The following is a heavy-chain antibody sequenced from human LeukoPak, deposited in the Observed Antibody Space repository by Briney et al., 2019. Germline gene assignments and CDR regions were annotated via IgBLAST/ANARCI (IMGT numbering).Heavy chain of an antibody. D-gene: IGHD3-22*01. J-gene: IGHJ4*02. Sequence: SGGSLRLSCAASGFSFNNYWMAWVRQTAGKGLEWVASMKQDGSEEYYADSVKGRFTISRDNSKNTLYLQMNSLRAEDTAVYYCARVYYYDSSGFVTPYFDYWGQGTLVTVSS. CDR1: GFSFNNYW. CDR2: MKQDGSEE. CDR3: ARVYYYDSSGFVTPYFDY. V-gene: IGHV3-7*01.